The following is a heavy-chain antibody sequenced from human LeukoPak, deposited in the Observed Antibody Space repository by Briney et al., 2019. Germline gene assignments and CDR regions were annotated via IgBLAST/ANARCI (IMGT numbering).Heavy chain of an antibody. J-gene: IGHJ4*02. V-gene: IGHV3-30*04. CDR1: GFTFSSYA. D-gene: IGHD1-26*01. Sequence: GGSLRLSCAASGFTFSSYAMHWVRQAPGKGLEWVAVISYDGSNKYYADSVKGRFTIPRDNSKNMLYLQMNSLRAEDTALYYCARASTWAYFDYWGQGTLVTVSS. CDR2: ISYDGSNK. CDR3: ARASTWAYFDY.